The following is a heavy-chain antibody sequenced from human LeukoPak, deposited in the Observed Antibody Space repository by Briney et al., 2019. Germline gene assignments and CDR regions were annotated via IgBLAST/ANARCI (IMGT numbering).Heavy chain of an antibody. Sequence: SETLSLTCTVSGESINSFYWSWIRQPAGKGLEWIGRIYSSGSTNYSPSLKSRVTMSVDTSKNQFSLKLSSVTAADTAVYYCARDVVAAAGSFDYWGQGAQVTVSS. V-gene: IGHV4-4*07. CDR3: ARDVVAAAGSFDY. J-gene: IGHJ4*02. D-gene: IGHD6-13*01. CDR1: GESINSFY. CDR2: IYSSGST.